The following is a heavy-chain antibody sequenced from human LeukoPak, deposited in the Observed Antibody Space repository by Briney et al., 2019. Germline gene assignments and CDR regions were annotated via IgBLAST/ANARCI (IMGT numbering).Heavy chain of an antibody. J-gene: IGHJ6*02. CDR3: ARESCSSTSCYTPGYGMDV. CDR1: GYTFTSYD. D-gene: IGHD2-2*02. CDR2: MNPNSGNT. V-gene: IGHV1-18*01. Sequence: AASVKVSCKASGYTFTSYDINWVRQATGQGLEWMGWMNPNSGNTNYAQKLQGRVTMTTDTSTSTAYMELRSLRSDDTAVYYCARESCSSTSCYTPGYGMDVWGQGTTVTVSS.